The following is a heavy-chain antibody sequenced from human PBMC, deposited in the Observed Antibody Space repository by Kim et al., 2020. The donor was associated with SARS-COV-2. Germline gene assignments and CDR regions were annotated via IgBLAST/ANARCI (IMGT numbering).Heavy chain of an antibody. CDR2: INPNSGGT. Sequence: ASVKVSCKASGYTFTGYYMHWVRQAPGQGLEWMGRINPNSGGTNYAQKFQGRVTMTRDTSISTAYMELSRLRSDDTAVYYCASGHYDFWSGYYDYFDYWGQGTLVTVSS. CDR3: ASGHYDFWSGYYDYFDY. CDR1: GYTFTGYY. J-gene: IGHJ4*02. V-gene: IGHV1-2*06. D-gene: IGHD3-3*01.